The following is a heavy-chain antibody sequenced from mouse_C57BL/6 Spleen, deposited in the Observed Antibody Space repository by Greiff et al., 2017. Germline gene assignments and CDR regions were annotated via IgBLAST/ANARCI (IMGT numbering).Heavy chain of an antibody. J-gene: IGHJ4*01. D-gene: IGHD2-5*01. CDR1: GFTFSSYG. V-gene: IGHV5-6*02. Sequence: EVKLVESGGDLVKPGGSLKLSCAASGFTFSSYGMSWVRQTPDKRLEWVATISSGGSYTYYPDSVKGRFTISRDNAKNTLYLQMSSLKSEDTAMYYCARHDSNYDHYAMDYWGQGTSVTVSS. CDR2: ISSGGSYT. CDR3: ARHDSNYDHYAMDY.